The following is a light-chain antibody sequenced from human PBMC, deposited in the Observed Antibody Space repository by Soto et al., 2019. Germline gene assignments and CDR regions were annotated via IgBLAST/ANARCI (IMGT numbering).Light chain of an antibody. V-gene: IGKV1-5*01. Sequence: DIQMTQSPSTLSASVGDRVTITCRSSQSISFWLAGYQQKPGKAPKLLIYDASTLYSGVPSRFSGSRSGTEFTLTISSLQPDDFASYYCQQYNSFAPYSFGQGTKLEI. CDR2: DAS. J-gene: IGKJ2*03. CDR3: QQYNSFAPYS. CDR1: QSISFW.